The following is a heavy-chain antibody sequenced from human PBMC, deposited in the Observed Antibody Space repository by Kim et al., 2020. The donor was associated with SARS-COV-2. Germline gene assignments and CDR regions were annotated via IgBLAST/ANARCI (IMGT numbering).Heavy chain of an antibody. Sequence: SENLSLTCAVYGGSFSGYYWSWIRQPPGKGLEWIGEINHSGSTNYNPSLKSRVTISVDTSINQFSLKLSSVTAADTAVNYCARGIRNYYDSSGYFLPAWGQGTLVTVSS. CDR2: INHSGST. D-gene: IGHD3-22*01. J-gene: IGHJ5*02. CDR1: GGSFSGYY. V-gene: IGHV4-34*01. CDR3: ARGIRNYYDSSGYFLPA.